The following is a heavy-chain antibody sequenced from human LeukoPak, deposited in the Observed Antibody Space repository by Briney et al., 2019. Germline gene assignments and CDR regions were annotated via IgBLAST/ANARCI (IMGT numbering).Heavy chain of an antibody. CDR3: AKGGPTGSNYFDF. CDR1: GFTFSSYG. D-gene: IGHD1-26*01. J-gene: IGHJ4*02. Sequence: GGSLRLSCAASGFTFSSYGMHWVRQAPGKGLEWVAFIRYDGSNKYYADSVKGRFTISRDNSKNTLYLQMNSLRADDTAVYYCAKGGPTGSNYFDFWGQGTLVTVSS. V-gene: IGHV3-30*02. CDR2: IRYDGSNK.